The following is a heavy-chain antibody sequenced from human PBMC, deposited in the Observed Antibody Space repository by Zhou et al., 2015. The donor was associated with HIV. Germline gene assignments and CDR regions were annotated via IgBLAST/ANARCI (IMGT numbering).Heavy chain of an antibody. CDR1: GGTFSSYA. CDR3: ARNDYVWGSYRQPHYYGMDV. J-gene: IGHJ6*02. Sequence: QVQLVQSGAEVKKPGSSVKVSCKASGGTFSSYAISWVRQAPGQGLEWMGGIIPIFGTANYAQKFQGRVTITADESTSTAYMELSSLRSEDTAVYYCARNDYVWGSYRQPHYYGMDVWGQGTTVTVSS. D-gene: IGHD3-16*02. CDR2: IIPIFGTA. V-gene: IGHV1-69*12.